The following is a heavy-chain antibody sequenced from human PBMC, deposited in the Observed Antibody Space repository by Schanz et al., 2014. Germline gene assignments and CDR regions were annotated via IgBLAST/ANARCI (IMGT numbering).Heavy chain of an antibody. Sequence: EVHLVESGGGLVQPGGSLRLSCAASGITFSSHSFNWVRQAPGKGLEWISYITYNGGTIYYADSVKGRFTISRDNAKNSLYLQMNSLRAEDTAVYDCARIGGSVFDYWAQGTLVTVSS. J-gene: IGHJ4*02. V-gene: IGHV3-48*01. CDR1: GITFSSHS. CDR3: ARIGGSVFDY. CDR2: ITYNGGTI. D-gene: IGHD3-10*01.